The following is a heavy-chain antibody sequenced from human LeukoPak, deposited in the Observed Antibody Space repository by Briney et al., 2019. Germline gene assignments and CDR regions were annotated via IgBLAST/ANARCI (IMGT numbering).Heavy chain of an antibody. CDR1: GGSFSGYY. D-gene: IGHD2-2*01. Sequence: SETLSLTCAVYGGSFSGYYWSWIRQPPGKGLEWIGEINHSGSTNYNPSLKSRVTISVDKSKNQFSLKLSSVTAADTAVYYCARGKPAAIDYWGQGTLVTVSS. V-gene: IGHV4-34*01. CDR2: INHSGST. J-gene: IGHJ4*02. CDR3: ARGKPAAIDY.